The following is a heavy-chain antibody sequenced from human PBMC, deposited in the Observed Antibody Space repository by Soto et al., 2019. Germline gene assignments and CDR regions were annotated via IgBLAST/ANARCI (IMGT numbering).Heavy chain of an antibody. CDR3: ARGRWLRSSLDY. V-gene: IGHV4-34*01. Sequence: QVQLQQWGAGLLKPSETLSLTCAVYGGSFSGYYWSWIRQPPGKGLEWIGEINHSGSTNYNPSLKSRVTTSVDTSKNQFSLRLSSVTAADTAVYYCARGRWLRSSLDYWGKGTLVTVSS. CDR1: GGSFSGYY. CDR2: INHSGST. J-gene: IGHJ4*02. D-gene: IGHD5-12*01.